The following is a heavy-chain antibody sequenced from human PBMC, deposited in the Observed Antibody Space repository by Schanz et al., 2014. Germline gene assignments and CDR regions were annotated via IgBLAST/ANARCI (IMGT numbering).Heavy chain of an antibody. CDR1: GYIFGSHG. Sequence: QLMQSGSEVRKPGASVKVSCKASGYIFGSHGMTWVRQAPGQGPELMGWINAHTGNTQYAQKLQDRVNRTSDTATTTVHLELTRLRTDDTAIYYCARVHIAIHHYNSPGAFDIWGQGTRVTVSS. V-gene: IGHV1-18*01. CDR3: ARVHIAIHHYNSPGAFDI. CDR2: INAHTGNT. D-gene: IGHD1-20*01. J-gene: IGHJ3*02.